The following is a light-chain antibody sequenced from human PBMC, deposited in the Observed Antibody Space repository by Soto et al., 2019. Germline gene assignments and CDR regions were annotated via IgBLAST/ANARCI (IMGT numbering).Light chain of an antibody. CDR2: FDS. CDR1: NIGSRG. Sequence: SYVLTQPPSVSVAPGKTARITCGGNNIGSRGVHWYQQRPGQAPVLVIYFDSDRPSGIPERFSGSNSGDTATLTISSVEAGDEGDYYCQVWDSRSDHVIFGGGTKVTVL. CDR3: QVWDSRSDHVI. J-gene: IGLJ2*01. V-gene: IGLV3-21*04.